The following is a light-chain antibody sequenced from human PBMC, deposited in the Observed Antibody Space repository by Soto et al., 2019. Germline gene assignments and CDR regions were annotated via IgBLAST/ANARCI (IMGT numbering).Light chain of an antibody. CDR3: QQRRT. CDR1: QTVSSY. CDR2: DAS. Sequence: EIVLTQSPATLSLSPGERATLSCRASQTVSSYLAWYQQKPGQAPRLLVYDASDRATGIPARFSGSGSGTDFTPTISSLETEDFAVYYCQQRRTFGQGTRLEIK. J-gene: IGKJ5*01. V-gene: IGKV3-11*01.